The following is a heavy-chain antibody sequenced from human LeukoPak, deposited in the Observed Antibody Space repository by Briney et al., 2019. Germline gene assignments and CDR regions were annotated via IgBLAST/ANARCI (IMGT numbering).Heavy chain of an antibody. V-gene: IGHV4-38-2*02. CDR3: ARHRQGGIYSSSWYGFDY. CDR2: IYHSGIT. CDR1: DYSISSGYGYY. D-gene: IGHD6-13*01. Sequence: SETLSLTCTVSDYSISSGYGYYWGWIRQPPGKGLEWIGNIYHSGITYYNHFNSSLKSRVTISIDTSKNQFSLRLTSVTAADTAVYYCARHRQGGIYSSSWYGFDYWGQGTLVTVSS. J-gene: IGHJ4*02.